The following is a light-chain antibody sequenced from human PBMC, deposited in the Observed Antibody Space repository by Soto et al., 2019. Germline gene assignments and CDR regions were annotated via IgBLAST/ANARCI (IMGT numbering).Light chain of an antibody. CDR1: NSNIGSNT. CDR3: AAWDDSLNGRV. CDR2: TSH. V-gene: IGLV1-44*01. J-gene: IGLJ1*01. Sequence: QLVLTQPPSASGTPGQRVTISCSGSNSNIGSNTVNWYQQLPGTAPKLLIYTSHQRPSGVPDRFSGSKSGTSASLAISGLQSEDEADYYCAAWDDSLNGRVFGTGTKVTVL.